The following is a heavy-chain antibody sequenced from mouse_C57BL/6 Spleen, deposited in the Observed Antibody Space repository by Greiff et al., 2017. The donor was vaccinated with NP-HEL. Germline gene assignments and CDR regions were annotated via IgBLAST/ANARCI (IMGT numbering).Heavy chain of an antibody. CDR1: GFTFTDYY. CDR3: ARYDSGHRYAMDY. CDR2: LRNKANGYTT. J-gene: IGHJ4*01. Sequence: EVQGVESGGGLVQPGGSLSLSCAASGFTFTDYYMSWVRQPPGKALEWLGFLRNKANGYTTEYSASVKGRFTISRDNSQSILYLQMNALRAEDSATYYCARYDSGHRYAMDYWGQGTSVTVSS. V-gene: IGHV7-3*01. D-gene: IGHD3-2*02.